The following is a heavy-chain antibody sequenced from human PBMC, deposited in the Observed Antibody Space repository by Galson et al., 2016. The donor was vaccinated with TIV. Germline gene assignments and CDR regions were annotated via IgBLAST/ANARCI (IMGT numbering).Heavy chain of an antibody. D-gene: IGHD3-22*01. CDR1: GVTFISLA. V-gene: IGHV1-69*13. CDR3: ARGEVYDSLDG. CDR2: IIPIFRTV. Sequence: SVKVSCKASGVTFISLAISWVRQAPGQGLEWMGGIIPIFRTVHYAQRFQGRVTITADESTSTAYMELSSLRSEDTAVYYCARGEVYDSLDGWGQGILVTVSS. J-gene: IGHJ4*02.